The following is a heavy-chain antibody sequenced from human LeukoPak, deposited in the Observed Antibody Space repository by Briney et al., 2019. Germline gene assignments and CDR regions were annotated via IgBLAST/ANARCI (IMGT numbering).Heavy chain of an antibody. CDR1: GGSFIGYY. Sequence: PSETLSLTCAVYGGSFIGYYWSWIRQPPGKGLEWIDEINHSGSTNYNPSLKSRVTISVDTSKNQFSLRLTSMTAADTAVYYCARGTSGWPYYMDVWGKGTTVTVSS. V-gene: IGHV4-34*01. J-gene: IGHJ6*03. CDR3: ARGTSGWPYYMDV. CDR2: INHSGST. D-gene: IGHD6-19*01.